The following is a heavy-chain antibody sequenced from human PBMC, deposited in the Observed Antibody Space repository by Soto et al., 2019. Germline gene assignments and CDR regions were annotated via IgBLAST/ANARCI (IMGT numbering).Heavy chain of an antibody. D-gene: IGHD3-3*01. CDR1: GFTFSSYA. Sequence: GGSLRFSCAASGFTFSSYAMSWVRQAPGKGLEWVSAISGSGGSTYYADSVKGRFTISRDNSKNTLYLQMNSLRAEDTAVYYCAKFWSGYYRTAPLDYWGQGTLVTVSS. CDR3: AKFWSGYYRTAPLDY. J-gene: IGHJ4*02. CDR2: ISGSGGST. V-gene: IGHV3-23*01.